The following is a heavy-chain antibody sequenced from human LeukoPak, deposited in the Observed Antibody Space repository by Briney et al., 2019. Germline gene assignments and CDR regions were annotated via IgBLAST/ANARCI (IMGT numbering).Heavy chain of an antibody. CDR2: IIPIFGTA. Sequence: SVKASCKASGGTFSSYAISWVRQAPGQGLEWMGGIIPIFGTANYAQKFQGRVTITADESTSTAYMELSSLRSEDTAVYYCARGIGRYYDSSGYYYYFDYWGQGTLVTVSS. V-gene: IGHV1-69*01. CDR3: ARGIGRYYDSSGYYYYFDY. J-gene: IGHJ4*02. CDR1: GGTFSSYA. D-gene: IGHD3-22*01.